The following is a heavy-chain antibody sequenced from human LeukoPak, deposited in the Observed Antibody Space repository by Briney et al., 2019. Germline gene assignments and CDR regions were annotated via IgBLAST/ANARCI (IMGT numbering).Heavy chain of an antibody. D-gene: IGHD2-15*01. CDR3: AREMDCSGGSCRDY. CDR1: GYTFTGYY. J-gene: IGHJ4*02. CDR2: INPNSGGT. V-gene: IGHV1-2*02. Sequence: ASVKVSCKASGYTFTGYYMHWVRRAPGQGLEWMGWINPNSGGTNYAQKFQGRVTMTRDTSISTAYMELSRLRSDDTAVYYCAREMDCSGGSCRDYWGQGTLVTVSS.